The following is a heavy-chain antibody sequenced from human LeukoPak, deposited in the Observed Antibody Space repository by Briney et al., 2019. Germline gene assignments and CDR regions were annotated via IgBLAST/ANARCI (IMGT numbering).Heavy chain of an antibody. CDR1: GYTFSSYD. D-gene: IGHD3-3*01. Sequence: ASVKVSCKASGYTFSSYDINWVRQATGQGLEWMGWMNRNSGNTGYAQKFQGRVTMTRNTSISTAYMELSSLRSEDTAVYYCARRCYDFWSGLDYYYYMDVWGKGTTVTVSS. J-gene: IGHJ6*03. V-gene: IGHV1-8*02. CDR2: MNRNSGNT. CDR3: ARRCYDFWSGLDYYYYMDV.